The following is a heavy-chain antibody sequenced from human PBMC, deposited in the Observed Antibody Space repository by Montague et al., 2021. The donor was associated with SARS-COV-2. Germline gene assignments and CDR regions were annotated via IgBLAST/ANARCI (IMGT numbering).Heavy chain of an antibody. J-gene: IGHJ3*02. V-gene: IGHV4-31*03. CDR1: GGSISSGGYY. CDR2: IYYSGST. D-gene: IGHD3-22*01. CDR3: ARARITMIVVVNAFDI. Sequence: TLSLTCTVSGGSISSGGYYWSWIRQHPGKGLEWIGYIYYSGSTYYNPSLKSRVTISVDTSKNQFSLKLSSVTAADTAVYYCARARITMIVVVNAFDIWGQGTMCTVSS.